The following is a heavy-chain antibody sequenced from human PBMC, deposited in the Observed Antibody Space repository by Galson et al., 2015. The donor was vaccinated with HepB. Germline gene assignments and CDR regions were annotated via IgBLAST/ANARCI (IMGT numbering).Heavy chain of an antibody. CDR1: GFTFSSYS. V-gene: IGHV3-48*01. J-gene: IGHJ5*02. Sequence: SLRLSCAASGFTFSSYSMNWVRQAPGKGLEWVSYIISSSDTIYYADSVKGRFTISRDNAKNSLYLQMNILRAEDTAVYYCARDRSWFDPWGQGTLVTVS. CDR3: ARDRSWFDP. CDR2: IISSSDTI.